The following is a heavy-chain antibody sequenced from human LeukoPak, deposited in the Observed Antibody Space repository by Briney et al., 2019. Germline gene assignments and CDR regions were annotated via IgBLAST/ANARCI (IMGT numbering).Heavy chain of an antibody. CDR1: GFTFSGYG. V-gene: IGHV3-30*18. J-gene: IGHJ4*02. D-gene: IGHD5-12*01. CDR2: ISYDGSNK. CDR3: AKDRVVATSD. Sequence: GGSLRPSCAASGFTFSGYGMHWVRQAPGKGLEWVAVISYDGSNKYYADSVKGRFTISRDNSKNTLYLQMNSLRAEDTAVYYCAKDRVVATSDWGQGTLVTVSS.